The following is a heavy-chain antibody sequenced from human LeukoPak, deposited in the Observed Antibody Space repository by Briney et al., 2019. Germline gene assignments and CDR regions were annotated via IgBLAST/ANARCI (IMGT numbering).Heavy chain of an antibody. D-gene: IGHD6-13*01. CDR3: ARGQYSSSGDY. V-gene: IGHV3-74*01. CDR1: GFTFSSHW. CDR2: INSDGSIT. J-gene: IGHJ4*02. Sequence: QPGGSLRLSCAASGFTFSSHWMHWVRQAPGKGLVWVSRINSDGSITSYADSVKGRFTISRGNAKNTLYLQMNSLRAEDTAVYYCARGQYSSSGDYWGQGTLVTVSS.